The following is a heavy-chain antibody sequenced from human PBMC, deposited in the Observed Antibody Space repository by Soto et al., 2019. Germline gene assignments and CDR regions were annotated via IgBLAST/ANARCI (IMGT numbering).Heavy chain of an antibody. D-gene: IGHD6-6*01. CDR3: ARVLAARRNRFGESDY. V-gene: IGHV3-33*01. J-gene: IGHJ4*02. CDR1: GFTFSSYG. Sequence: PGGSLRLSCAASGFTFSSYGMHWVRQAPGKGLEWVAVIWYDGSNKYYADSVKGRFTISRDNSKNTLYLQMNSLRAEDTAVYYCARVLAARRNRFGESDYWGQGTLVTVSS. CDR2: IWYDGSNK.